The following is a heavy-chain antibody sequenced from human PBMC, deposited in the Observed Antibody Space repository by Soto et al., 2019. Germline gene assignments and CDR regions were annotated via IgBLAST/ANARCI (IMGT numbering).Heavy chain of an antibody. CDR1: GFTFSDYY. CDR2: ISSSSSYT. Sequence: GGSLRLSCAASGFTFSDYYMSWIRQAPGKGLEWVSYISSSSSYTNYADSVKGRFTISRDNAKNSLYLQMNSLRAEDTAVYYCARASPPVTTAWDYWGQGTLVTVSS. D-gene: IGHD4-17*01. J-gene: IGHJ4*02. CDR3: ARASPPVTTAWDY. V-gene: IGHV3-11*05.